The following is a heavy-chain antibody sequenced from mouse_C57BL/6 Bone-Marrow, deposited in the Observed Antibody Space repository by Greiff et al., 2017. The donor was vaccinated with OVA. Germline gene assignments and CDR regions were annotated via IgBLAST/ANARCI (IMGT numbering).Heavy chain of an antibody. D-gene: IGHD1-1*01. CDR1: AFNIKDDY. V-gene: IGHV14-4*01. J-gene: IGHJ1*03. Sequence: VQLQQSGAELVRPGASVKLSCTASAFNIKDDYMPWVKQRPEQGLEWFGWIDPENGDTEYASKFQGKATITADTSSNTAYLQLSSLTSEDTAVYYCTTDYYGSSSHWYFDVWGTGTTVTVSS. CDR3: TTDYYGSSSHWYFDV. CDR2: IDPENGDT.